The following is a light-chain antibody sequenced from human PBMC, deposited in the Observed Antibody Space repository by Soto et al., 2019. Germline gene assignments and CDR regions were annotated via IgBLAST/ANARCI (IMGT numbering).Light chain of an antibody. Sequence: QSVLTQPPSASGTPGQRVTISCSGSSSNIGSKTVNWYQQLPGTAPKLLIYSNNQRPSGVPDRVSGSKSGSSVSLAISGLQSEDEADYYCAAWDDSLNGVVFGGGTKLTVL. CDR1: SSNIGSKT. V-gene: IGLV1-44*01. CDR3: AAWDDSLNGVV. CDR2: SNN. J-gene: IGLJ2*01.